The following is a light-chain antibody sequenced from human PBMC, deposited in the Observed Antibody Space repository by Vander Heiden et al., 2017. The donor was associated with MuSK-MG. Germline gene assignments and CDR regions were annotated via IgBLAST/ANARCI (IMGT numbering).Light chain of an antibody. J-gene: IGKJ2*01. CDR3: QQSDSTPHT. CDR2: AAS. V-gene: IGKV1-39*01. CDR1: QSISSY. Sequence: DIQMTQSPSSLSASVGDRVTITCRASQSISSYLNWYQQKPGKAPKLLIYAASSLQSAVPSRFSGSGSGTDFTLTISRLQPEDFATYYCQQSDSTPHTFGQGTKLEIK.